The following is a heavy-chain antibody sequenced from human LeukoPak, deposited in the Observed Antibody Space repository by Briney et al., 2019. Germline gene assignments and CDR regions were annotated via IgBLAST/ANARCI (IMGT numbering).Heavy chain of an antibody. Sequence: SETLSLTCTVSGRSISSYYWSWVRQPPGKGLEWIGYIYYSGSTNYNPSLKSRVTISVDPSKNQFSLKRSPVPAADTAVYYCARDRDSSWYGGAFDIWGQGTMVTVSS. J-gene: IGHJ3*02. D-gene: IGHD6-13*01. CDR2: IYYSGST. CDR3: ARDRDSSWYGGAFDI. CDR1: GRSISSYY. V-gene: IGHV4-59*13.